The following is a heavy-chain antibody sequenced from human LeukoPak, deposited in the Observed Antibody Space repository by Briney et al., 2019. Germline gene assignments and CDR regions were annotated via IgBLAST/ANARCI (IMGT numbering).Heavy chain of an antibody. CDR2: IKQDGSEK. D-gene: IGHD6-13*01. Sequence: GGSLRLSCAASGFTFSSYWMSWVRQAPGKGLEWVANIKQDGSEKYYVDSVKGRFTISRDNAKNSLYPQMNSLRAEDTAVYYCARDRYISRSWGYDFDYWGQGTLVTVSS. CDR1: GFTFSSYW. J-gene: IGHJ4*02. V-gene: IGHV3-7*01. CDR3: ARDRYISRSWGYDFDY.